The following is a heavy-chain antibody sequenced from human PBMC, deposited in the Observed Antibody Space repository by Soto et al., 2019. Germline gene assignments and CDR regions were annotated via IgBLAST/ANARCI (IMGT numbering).Heavy chain of an antibody. Sequence: GGSLRLSCAASGFTFSRHWIHWVRQAPGQGLVWVSRTKTDGTTSFADSVRGRFTISSDNAENTLYLQMNSLRAEDTAVYYCVRDMRPVPWYGGISSAFDMWGQGTMVTVSS. V-gene: IGHV3-74*01. D-gene: IGHD3-10*01. CDR1: GFTFSRHW. CDR2: TKTDGTT. J-gene: IGHJ3*02. CDR3: VRDMRPVPWYGGISSAFDM.